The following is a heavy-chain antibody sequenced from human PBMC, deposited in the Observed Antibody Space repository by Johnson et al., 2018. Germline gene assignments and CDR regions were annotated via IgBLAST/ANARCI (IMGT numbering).Heavy chain of an antibody. CDR2: SSRAGPI. CDR3: AAWSGDSRDLEH. Sequence: QVQLVESGGALVEPGGSLRLSCAASGFTLSDYYLSCIRPAPGQGLDWVSSSSRAGPIYYGDSVRGRFTISRDNAKNSLYLQMNNLRAEDTAVYFCAAWSGDSRDLEHWGQGTLVTVSS. D-gene: IGHD3-3*01. V-gene: IGHV3-11*01. J-gene: IGHJ1*01. CDR1: GFTLSDYY.